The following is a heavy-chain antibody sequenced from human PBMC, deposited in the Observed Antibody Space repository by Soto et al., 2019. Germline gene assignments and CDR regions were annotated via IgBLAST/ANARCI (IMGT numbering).Heavy chain of an antibody. CDR1: GLTFSSHA. D-gene: IGHD6-19*01. Sequence: GGSLRLSCAASGLTFSSHAASWVRQAPGKGLEWVSGISGSGDTTYYAGSVQGRFTISRDNSKDTLYLQMISLRAEDTAIYYCAKSNSGWYQLVYWGQGTLVTVSS. CDR3: AKSNSGWYQLVY. V-gene: IGHV3-23*01. CDR2: ISGSGDTT. J-gene: IGHJ4*02.